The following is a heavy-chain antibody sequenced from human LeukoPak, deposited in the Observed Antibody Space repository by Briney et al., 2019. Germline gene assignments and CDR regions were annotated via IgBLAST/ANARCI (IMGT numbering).Heavy chain of an antibody. Sequence: SETLSLTCTDSGGSINSYYWSWIRQPPGKGLEWIWDIYYIGSTNYNPSPKSRVTIPAATSKNQSSMKLSSVTAADTAVYYCARHRVLYSSPAPFDPWGQGTLVTVSS. V-gene: IGHV4-59*08. D-gene: IGHD6-13*01. CDR1: GGSINSYY. CDR2: IYYIGST. J-gene: IGHJ5*02. CDR3: ARHRVLYSSPAPFDP.